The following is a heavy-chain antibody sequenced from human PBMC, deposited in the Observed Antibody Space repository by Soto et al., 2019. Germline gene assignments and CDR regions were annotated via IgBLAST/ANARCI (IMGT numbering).Heavy chain of an antibody. Sequence: QLQLQESGPGLVKPSETLSLTCTVSGGSISSSSYYWGWIRQPPGKGLEWIGSIYYSGSTYYNPSLKSRVTISVDTSKNQFSLKLSSVTAADTAVYYCARHKYQLLFRLSNYYMDVWGKGTTVTVSS. V-gene: IGHV4-39*01. D-gene: IGHD2-2*01. CDR1: GGSISSSSYY. CDR2: IYYSGST. CDR3: ARHKYQLLFRLSNYYMDV. J-gene: IGHJ6*03.